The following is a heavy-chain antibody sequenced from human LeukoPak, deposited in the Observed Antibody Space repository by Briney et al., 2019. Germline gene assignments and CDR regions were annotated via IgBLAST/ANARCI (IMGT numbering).Heavy chain of an antibody. CDR2: IYNSGST. Sequence: SETLSLTCTVSGGSISSYYWSWILQPPGKGLECIGYIYNSGSTNYNPSLKSRVSVSVDTSKNQFSLKLSSVTAADTAVYYCATSAIDAFDIWGQGTMVTVSS. V-gene: IGHV4-59*08. D-gene: IGHD6-25*01. CDR3: ATSAIDAFDI. J-gene: IGHJ3*02. CDR1: GGSISSYY.